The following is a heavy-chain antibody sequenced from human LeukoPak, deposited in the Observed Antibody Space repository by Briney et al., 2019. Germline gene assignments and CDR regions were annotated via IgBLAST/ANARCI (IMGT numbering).Heavy chain of an antibody. D-gene: IGHD2-2*01. J-gene: IGHJ4*02. Sequence: SETLSLTCSVSGDSVTGYSWSWIRQTPGKGLEWIGYIYYNGDTHYNPSLNSRLSISVDTSKNQFSLKLSSVTAADTAVYYCARRVVPAAMPVQYFDYWGQGTLVTVSS. CDR3: ARRVVPAAMPVQYFDY. V-gene: IGHV4-59*02. CDR2: IYYNGDT. CDR1: GDSVTGYS.